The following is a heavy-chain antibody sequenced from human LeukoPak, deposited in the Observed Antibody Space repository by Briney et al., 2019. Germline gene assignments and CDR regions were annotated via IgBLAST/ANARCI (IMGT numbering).Heavy chain of an antibody. V-gene: IGHV3-23*01. J-gene: IGHJ4*02. CDR1: GFTFSSYA. Sequence: GGSLRLSCAASGFTFSSYAMSWVRQAPGKGLEWVPAISGSGGSTYYADSVKGRFTISRDNSKNTLYLQMNSLRAEDTAVYDCAKGGYSYGYPLDYWGQGTLVTVSS. D-gene: IGHD5-18*01. CDR2: ISGSGGST. CDR3: AKGGYSYGYPLDY.